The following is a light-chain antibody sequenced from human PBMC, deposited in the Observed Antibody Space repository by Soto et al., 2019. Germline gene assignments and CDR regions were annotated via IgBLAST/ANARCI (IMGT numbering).Light chain of an antibody. J-gene: IGKJ1*01. Sequence: DIQMTQSPSSLSASVGDRVTITCRASQSIDYYLNWYQQRPGKAPNLLIYGASRLQSGVPSRFSGSGSGIDFTLTINSLQTEDMATYYCQQTYTSPRTFGQGTRVEIK. V-gene: IGKV1-39*01. CDR1: QSIDYY. CDR2: GAS. CDR3: QQTYTSPRT.